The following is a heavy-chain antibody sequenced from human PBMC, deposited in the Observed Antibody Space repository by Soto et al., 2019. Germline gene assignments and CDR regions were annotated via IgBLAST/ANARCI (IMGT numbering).Heavy chain of an antibody. Sequence: HPGASIRPSCPASGASISSYAMSWVRQAPGKGLEWVSAISGRDNSTYYADSVKGRFTISRDDYKDTPYLQMSSLRADDTAVYYCASIGVWGQGTTVTVSS. D-gene: IGHD2-15*01. CDR1: GASISSYA. V-gene: IGHV3-23*01. CDR2: ISGRDNST. CDR3: ASIGV. J-gene: IGHJ6*02.